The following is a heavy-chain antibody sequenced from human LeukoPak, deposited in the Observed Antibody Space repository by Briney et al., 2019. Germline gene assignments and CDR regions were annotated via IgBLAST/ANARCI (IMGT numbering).Heavy chain of an antibody. CDR2: IIPSVGLT. Sequence: SVKVSCKTPGGTFSSYAVDWVRQAPGQGLDWMGRIIPSVGLTTYAQKFQARVAISAETSTGTIYMELRSLRSEDTALYYCAIGEDFDSWGQGTLVTVSS. V-gene: IGHV1-69*04. J-gene: IGHJ4*02. CDR3: AIGEDFDS. D-gene: IGHD3-10*01. CDR1: GGTFSSYA.